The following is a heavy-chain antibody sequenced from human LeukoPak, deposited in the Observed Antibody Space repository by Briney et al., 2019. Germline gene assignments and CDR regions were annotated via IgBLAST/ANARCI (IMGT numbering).Heavy chain of an antibody. V-gene: IGHV3-30*02. J-gene: IGHJ4*02. CDR1: GFSFSSSA. D-gene: IGHD7-27*01. CDR3: AKDLGTSPTPRGYFDY. Sequence: PGGSLRLSCAASGFSFSSSAMHWVRQAPGKGLEWVAFTRYDGSDKYYADSVKGRFTISRDNSKNTLYLQMDSLRTEDTAVYYCAKDLGTSPTPRGYFDYWGQGTLVTVSS. CDR2: TRYDGSDK.